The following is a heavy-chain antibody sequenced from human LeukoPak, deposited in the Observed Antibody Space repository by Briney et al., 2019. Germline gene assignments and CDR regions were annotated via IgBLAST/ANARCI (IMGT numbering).Heavy chain of an antibody. CDR2: ISSSSNTI. D-gene: IGHD3-22*01. Sequence: PGGSLRLSCAASGFPLSSYSINWVRQAPGKGLEWISYISSSSNTIYYADSVKGRFTISRDSAKNSLYLQMNGLRAEDTAVYYCARNYYDSSGYYPYYFDFWGQGTLVTVSS. CDR3: ARNYYDSSGYYPYYFDF. V-gene: IGHV3-48*01. CDR1: GFPLSSYS. J-gene: IGHJ4*02.